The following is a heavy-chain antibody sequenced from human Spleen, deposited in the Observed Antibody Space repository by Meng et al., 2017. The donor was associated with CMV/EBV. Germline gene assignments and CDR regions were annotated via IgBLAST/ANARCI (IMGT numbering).Heavy chain of an antibody. D-gene: IGHD6-19*01. CDR1: GFSFSSYE. CDR2: ISRSGGTV. J-gene: IGHJ4*02. V-gene: IGHV3-48*03. Sequence: GESLKISCAASGFSFSSYEMKWVRQAPGKGLEWVSYISRSGGTVDNADSVKGRFTISRDNAKNSLYLQMNSLRAEDMALYYCAKDHRPTYSSGWIDYWGQGTLVTVSS. CDR3: AKDHRPTYSSGWIDY.